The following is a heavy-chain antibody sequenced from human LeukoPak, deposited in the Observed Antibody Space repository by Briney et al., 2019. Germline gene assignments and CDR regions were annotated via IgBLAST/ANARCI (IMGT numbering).Heavy chain of an antibody. CDR1: GFTFSSYS. J-gene: IGHJ2*01. CDR2: ISSSSSYI. D-gene: IGHD3/OR15-3a*01. V-gene: IGHV3-21*01. CDR3: ARYSLEIGLIGVSYYWYFDF. Sequence: GGSLRLSCAASGFTFSSYSMNWVRQAPGKGLEWVSSISSSSSYIYYADSVKGRFTISRDNAKNSLYLQMNSLRAEDTAVYYCARYSLEIGLIGVSYYWYFDFCCCGTLVTVSS.